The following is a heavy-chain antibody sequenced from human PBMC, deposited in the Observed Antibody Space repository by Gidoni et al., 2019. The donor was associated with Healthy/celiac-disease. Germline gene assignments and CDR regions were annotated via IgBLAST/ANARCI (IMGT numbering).Heavy chain of an antibody. Sequence: QVQLVQSGAEVKKPGASVKVSCKASGYTFTSYGIRWVRQAPGQGLEWMGWIRAYNGNTNDAQKLQGRVTMTTDTSTSTAYMERRSRRSDDTAVYYCARDRLTMVRGVITHYGMDVWGQGTTATVSS. V-gene: IGHV1-18*01. CDR3: ARDRLTMVRGVITHYGMDV. J-gene: IGHJ6*02. CDR2: IRAYNGNT. CDR1: GYTFTSYG. D-gene: IGHD3-10*01.